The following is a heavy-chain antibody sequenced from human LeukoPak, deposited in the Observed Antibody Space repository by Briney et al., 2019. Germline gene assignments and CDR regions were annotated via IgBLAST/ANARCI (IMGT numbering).Heavy chain of an antibody. V-gene: IGHV3-74*01. CDR2: INPGGSST. J-gene: IGHJ4*02. CDR1: GFTFSTYW. CDR3: ARSNQADDY. Sequence: GGSLRLSCAASGFTFSTYWMSWVRQVPGKGLVWVSRINPGGSSTAYADSVKGRFTISRDNAKNTLYLQMDSLRAEDTAIYYCARSNQADDYWGQGTLVTVSS. D-gene: IGHD1-14*01.